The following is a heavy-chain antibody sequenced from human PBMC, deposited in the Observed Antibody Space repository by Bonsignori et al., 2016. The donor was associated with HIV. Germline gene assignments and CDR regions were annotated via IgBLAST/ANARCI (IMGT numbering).Heavy chain of an antibody. V-gene: IGHV1-2*02. J-gene: IGHJ3*02. D-gene: IGHD3-3*01. CDR2: INPNSGGT. Sequence: WVRQAPGQGLEWMGWINPNSGGTNYAQKFQGRVTMTRDTSISTAYMELSRLRSDDTAVYYCARDESYDFWSGYRMYAFDIWGPRDNGHRLL. CDR3: ARDESYDFWSGYRMYAFDI.